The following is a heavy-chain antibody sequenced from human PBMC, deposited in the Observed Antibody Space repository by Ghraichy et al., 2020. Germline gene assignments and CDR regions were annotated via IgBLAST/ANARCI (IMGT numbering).Heavy chain of an antibody. Sequence: ASVKVSCKASGYTFTSYYMHWVRQAPGQGLEWMGIINPSGGSTSYAQKFQGRVTMTRDTSTSTVYMELSSLRSEDTAVYYCARCTITMVRGVPSTELFDYWGQGTLVTVSS. CDR2: INPSGGST. D-gene: IGHD3-10*01. V-gene: IGHV1-46*01. CDR3: ARCTITMVRGVPSTELFDY. J-gene: IGHJ4*02. CDR1: GYTFTSYY.